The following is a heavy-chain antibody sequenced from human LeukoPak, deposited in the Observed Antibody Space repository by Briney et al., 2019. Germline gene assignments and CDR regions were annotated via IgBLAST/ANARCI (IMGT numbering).Heavy chain of an antibody. CDR3: ARDSSGWYIWDY. CDR1: GFTFSSYS. CDR2: ISSSSSYI. J-gene: IGHJ4*02. Sequence: PGGSLRLSCAASGFTFSSYSMNWVRQAPGKGLXXVSSISSSSSYIYYADSVKGRFTISRDNAKNSLYLQMNSLRAEDTAVYYCARDSSGWYIWDYWGQGTLVTVSS. D-gene: IGHD6-19*01. V-gene: IGHV3-21*01.